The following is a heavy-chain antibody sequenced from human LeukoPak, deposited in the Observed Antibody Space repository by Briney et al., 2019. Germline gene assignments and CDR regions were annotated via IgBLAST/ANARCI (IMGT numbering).Heavy chain of an antibody. CDR1: GFTFSSYW. V-gene: IGHV3-74*01. D-gene: IGHD4-23*01. CDR3: ARDAKYGGVDY. J-gene: IGHJ4*02. Sequence: GGSLRLSCAASGFTFSSYWMAWVRQAPGKGLVWVSRINSDGSSTSYADSVKGRFTISRDNAKNTLYLQMNSLRAEDTAVYYCARDAKYGGVDYWGQGTLVTVSS. CDR2: INSDGSST.